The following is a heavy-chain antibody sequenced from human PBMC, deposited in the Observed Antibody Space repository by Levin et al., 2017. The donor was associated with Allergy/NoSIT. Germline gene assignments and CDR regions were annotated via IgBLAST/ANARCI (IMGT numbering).Heavy chain of an antibody. J-gene: IGHJ6*02. CDR3: ARDLDFAYPRRWSYYYGMDV. D-gene: IGHD3/OR15-3a*01. CDR2: ISYDGSNK. Sequence: GGSLRLSCAASGFTFSSYAMHWVRQAPGKGLEWVAVISYDGSNKYYADSVKGRFTISRDNSKNTLYLQMNSLRAEDTAVYYCARDLDFAYPRRWSYYYGMDVWGQGTTVTVSS. CDR1: GFTFSSYA. V-gene: IGHV3-30*04.